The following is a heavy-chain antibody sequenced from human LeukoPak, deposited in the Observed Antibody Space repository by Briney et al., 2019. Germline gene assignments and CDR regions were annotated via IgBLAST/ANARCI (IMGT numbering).Heavy chain of an antibody. CDR3: ARHVAVAGTDAFDI. V-gene: IGHV4-30-4*08. CDR1: GGSISSGDYY. J-gene: IGHJ3*02. Sequence: SETLSLTCTVSGGSISSGDYYWSWIRQPPGKGLEWIGYIYYSGSTYYNPSLKSRVTISLDMSKNRISLEVRSVTAADTAVYYCARHVAVAGTDAFDIWGQGTMVTVSS. CDR2: IYYSGST. D-gene: IGHD6-19*01.